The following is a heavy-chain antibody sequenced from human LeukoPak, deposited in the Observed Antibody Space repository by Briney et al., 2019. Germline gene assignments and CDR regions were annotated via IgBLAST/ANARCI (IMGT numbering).Heavy chain of an antibody. CDR3: AKDRVHGGDYFDY. CDR2: ISGSGGST. Sequence: PGGSLRLSCAASGFTFSSYWMSWVRQAPGKGLEWVSAISGSGGSTYYADSVKGRFTISRDNSKNTLYLQMNSLRAEDTAVYYCAKDRVHGGDYFDYWGQGTLVTVSS. D-gene: IGHD3-10*01. V-gene: IGHV3-23*01. CDR1: GFTFSSYW. J-gene: IGHJ4*02.